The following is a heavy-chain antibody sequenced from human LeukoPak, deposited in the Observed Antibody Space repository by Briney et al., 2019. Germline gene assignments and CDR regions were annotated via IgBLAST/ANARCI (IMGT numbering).Heavy chain of an antibody. CDR1: GFSFRSYA. V-gene: IGHV3-23*01. D-gene: IGHD3-3*01. Sequence: PGGSLRLSCAASGFSFRSYAMSWVRQAPGMGLEWVSAISGSGGTTDYADSVKGRFTISRDNSKNTLYLQMNSLRAEDTAVYYCATAAGADFFDYWGQGTLVTVS. J-gene: IGHJ4*02. CDR2: ISGSGGTT. CDR3: ATAAGADFFDY.